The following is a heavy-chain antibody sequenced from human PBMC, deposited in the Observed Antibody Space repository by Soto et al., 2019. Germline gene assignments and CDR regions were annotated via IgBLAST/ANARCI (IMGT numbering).Heavy chain of an antibody. Sequence: PSETLSLTCTVPGGSISSYYWSWIRQPPGKGLEWIGYIYYSGSTNYNPSLKSRVTISVDTSKNQFSLKLSSVTAADTAVYYCARGVRHYDSSGYYLLQFDYWGQGTLVTVSS. D-gene: IGHD3-22*01. CDR2: IYYSGST. CDR3: ARGVRHYDSSGYYLLQFDY. V-gene: IGHV4-59*01. J-gene: IGHJ4*02. CDR1: GGSISSYY.